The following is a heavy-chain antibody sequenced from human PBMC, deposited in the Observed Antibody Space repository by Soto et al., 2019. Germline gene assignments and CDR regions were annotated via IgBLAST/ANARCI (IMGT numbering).Heavy chain of an antibody. D-gene: IGHD3-22*01. Sequence: QVQLQESGPGLVKPSQTLSLTCTVSGGSISSVDYYWSWIRQPPGKGLEWIGYIYYSGSTYYNPSLKSRVTISVDTSKNQFSLKLSSVTAADTAVYYWARTYYYDSSGYYYFDYWGQGTLVTVSS. J-gene: IGHJ4*02. CDR1: GGSISSVDYY. V-gene: IGHV4-30-4*01. CDR3: ARTYYYDSSGYYYFDY. CDR2: IYYSGST.